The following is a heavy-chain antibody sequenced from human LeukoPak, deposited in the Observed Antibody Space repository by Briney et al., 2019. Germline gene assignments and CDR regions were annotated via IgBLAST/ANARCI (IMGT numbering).Heavy chain of an antibody. CDR2: IWSDGTNR. V-gene: IGHV3-33*01. D-gene: IGHD4-11*01. Sequence: GGSLRLSCAASGFIFSHHGMHWVRQAPGQGLEWVAVIWSDGTNRFYADSVKGRFAISRDNSQNTVFLQMDSLRVKDTAIYYCARDAQRGFDYSNSLKYWGHGTLVTVSS. J-gene: IGHJ4*01. CDR3: ARDAQRGFDYSNSLKY. CDR1: GFIFSHHG.